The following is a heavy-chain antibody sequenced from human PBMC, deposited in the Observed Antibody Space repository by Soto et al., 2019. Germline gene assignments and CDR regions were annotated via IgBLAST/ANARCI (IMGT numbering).Heavy chain of an antibody. J-gene: IGHJ4*02. CDR3: ASQVPGPYGSGSYFDY. Sequence: QVQLQESGPGLVKPSETLSLTCTVSGGSISSYYWSWIRQPPGKGLEWIGYIYYSGSTNYNPSLKSRVTIAVDTAKHQFSLKLSSVTAAATAVYYCASQVPGPYGSGSYFDYWGQGTLVTVSS. D-gene: IGHD3-10*01. CDR2: IYYSGST. V-gene: IGHV4-59*08. CDR1: GGSISSYY.